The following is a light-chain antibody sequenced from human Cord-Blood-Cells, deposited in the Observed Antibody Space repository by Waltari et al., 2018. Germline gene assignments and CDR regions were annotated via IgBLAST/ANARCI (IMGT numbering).Light chain of an antibody. Sequence: HSALTQPPSASGHSGQSVPISCIGTSSDVGGSNYVSWYQQPPGKAPNLMIYEASTRPSGVPDRCSGSKSGNTASLTVSGLQAEDEADYYCSSYAGSNNLVFGGGTKLTVL. V-gene: IGLV2-8*01. CDR2: EAS. CDR3: SSYAGSNNLV. CDR1: SSDVGGSNY. J-gene: IGLJ2*01.